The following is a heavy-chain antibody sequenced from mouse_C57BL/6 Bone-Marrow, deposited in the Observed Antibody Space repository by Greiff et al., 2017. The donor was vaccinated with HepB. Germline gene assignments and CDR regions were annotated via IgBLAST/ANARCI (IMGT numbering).Heavy chain of an antibody. CDR3: ARLRGGWFAY. CDR2: IYPGDGDT. CDR1: GYAFSSYW. Sequence: QVQLQQSGAELVKPGASVKISCKASGYAFSSYWMSWVKQRPGKGLEWIGQIYPGDGDTNYNGKFKGKATLTADKSSSTAYMQLSSLTSEDSAVYFCARLRGGWFAYWGQGTLVTVSA. V-gene: IGHV1-80*01. J-gene: IGHJ3*01.